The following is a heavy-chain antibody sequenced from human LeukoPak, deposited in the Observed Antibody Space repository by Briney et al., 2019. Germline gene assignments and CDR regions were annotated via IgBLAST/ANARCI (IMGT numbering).Heavy chain of an antibody. CDR2: INHSGTT. Sequence: SETLSLTCAVYGGSFSGYYWSWIRQPPGPGLGLIGEINHSGTTNYNPSLTSRVTISLDTSKNQISLKLSSVTAADTAVYYCASSRGYRSSLWYHNMDVWGKGTTVTVSS. CDR3: ASSRGYRSSLWYHNMDV. CDR1: GGSFSGYY. D-gene: IGHD5-18*01. V-gene: IGHV4-34*01. J-gene: IGHJ6*03.